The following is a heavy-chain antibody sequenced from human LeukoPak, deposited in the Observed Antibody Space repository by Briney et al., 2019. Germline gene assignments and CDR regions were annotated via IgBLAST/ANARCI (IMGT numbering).Heavy chain of an antibody. D-gene: IGHD6-6*01. J-gene: IGHJ4*02. CDR1: GGTLSSYA. V-gene: IGHV1-69*05. CDR3: AREGRSSSSLDY. CDR2: IIPIFGTA. Sequence: SVKVSCKASGGTLSSYAISWVRQAPGQGLEWMGGIIPIFGTANYAQKFQGRVTITTDESTSTAYMELSSLRSEDTAVYYCAREGRSSSSLDYWGQGTLVTVSS.